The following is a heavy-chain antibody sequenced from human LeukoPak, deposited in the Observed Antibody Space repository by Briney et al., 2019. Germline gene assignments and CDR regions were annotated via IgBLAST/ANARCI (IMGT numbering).Heavy chain of an antibody. D-gene: IGHD3-22*01. Sequence: ASVTVSCKTSGYRFTSYGISWVRQAPGQGLEWMGWISGYNGNTNYADSRDFAQKYQGRVTMTIDTSTSTVYMELSSLRSEDTAMYYCARGPPGRVYDSSKKGLFDPWGQGTLVTVSS. CDR2: ISGYNGNT. CDR3: ARGPPGRVYDSSKKGLFDP. J-gene: IGHJ5*02. V-gene: IGHV1-18*01. CDR1: GYRFTSYG.